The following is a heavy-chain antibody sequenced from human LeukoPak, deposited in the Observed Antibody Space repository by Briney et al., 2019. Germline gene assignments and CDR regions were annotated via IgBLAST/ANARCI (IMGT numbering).Heavy chain of an antibody. CDR1: GFTFSRHG. V-gene: IGHV3-30*03. D-gene: IGHD3-3*01. CDR2: ISNDGSRK. Sequence: PGRSLRLSCAPSGFTFSRHGMHWLRQAPGKGLEWVAIISNDGSRKYYAHSVEGRFTISRDNSKNTLYLQMDSLRAEDTAVYYCARDRAWNYFDYWGQGTLVTVSS. CDR3: ARDRAWNYFDY. J-gene: IGHJ4*02.